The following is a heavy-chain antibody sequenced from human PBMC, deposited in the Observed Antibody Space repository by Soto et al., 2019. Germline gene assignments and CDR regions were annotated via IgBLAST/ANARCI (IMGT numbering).Heavy chain of an antibody. J-gene: IGHJ4*02. Sequence: VRLQESGPGLVEPSETLSLTCSVSGDSINNYYWSWIRQPAGKGLEWIGRIYSSGSANYNPSLETRGTMSVDTSKNQVFLSVTSVPAADTAVYFCARGGTRSADLPTYWGQGIQVIVSS. CDR2: IYSSGSA. CDR1: GDSINNYY. D-gene: IGHD1-1*01. CDR3: ARGGTRSADLPTY. V-gene: IGHV4-4*07.